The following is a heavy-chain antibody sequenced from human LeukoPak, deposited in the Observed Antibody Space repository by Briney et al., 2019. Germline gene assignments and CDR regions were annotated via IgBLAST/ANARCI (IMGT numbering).Heavy chain of an antibody. CDR2: IRSKADSYAT. J-gene: IGHJ4*02. D-gene: IGHD1-1*01. Sequence: GGSLRLSCAASGFTFSGSTMHWVRQASGKGLEWVGRIRSKADSYATAYAASVKGRFTISRDDSKNTAFLQMNSLKTEDTAVYYCTRLDWDDEGFDYWGQGTLVTVSS. CDR1: GFTFSGST. V-gene: IGHV3-73*01. CDR3: TRLDWDDEGFDY.